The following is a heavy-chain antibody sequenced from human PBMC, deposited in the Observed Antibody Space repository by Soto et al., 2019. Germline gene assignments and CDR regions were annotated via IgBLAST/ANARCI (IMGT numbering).Heavy chain of an antibody. CDR1: GFSLSTSGVH. D-gene: IGHD6-13*01. CDR3: AHAGNKAAAGYYFDY. Sequence: SGPTLVNPTQTLTLTCTFSGFSLSTSGVHVGWIRQPPGKALEWLALIYWDDDKRYSPSLKSRLTITKDTSKNQVVLTMTNMDPVDTATYYCAHAGNKAAAGYYFDYWGQGTLVTVSS. J-gene: IGHJ4*02. V-gene: IGHV2-5*02. CDR2: IYWDDDK.